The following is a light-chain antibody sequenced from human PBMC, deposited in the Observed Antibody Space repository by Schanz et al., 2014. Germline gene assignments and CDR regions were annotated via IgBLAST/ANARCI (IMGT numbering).Light chain of an antibody. J-gene: IGLJ3*02. CDR3: QVWDSNSDRLWV. V-gene: IGLV3-21*02. CDR1: NIGSKS. CDR2: DDN. Sequence: SSELTQPPSVSVAPGQTARITCGGNNIGSKSVHWYQQKPGQAPVLVVYDDNDRPSGIPERFSGSNSGNTATLTISRVEAGDEADYYCQVWDSNSDRLWVFGGGTKLTVL.